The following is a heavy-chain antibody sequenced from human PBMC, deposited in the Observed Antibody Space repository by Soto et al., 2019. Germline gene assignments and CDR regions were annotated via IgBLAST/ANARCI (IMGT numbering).Heavy chain of an antibody. CDR3: ARRDRSGFSYWLDT. CDR2: IYFSGTT. D-gene: IGHD3-22*01. J-gene: IGHJ5*02. V-gene: IGHV4-31*03. Sequence: SESLSLICTVSGGSISSGGYYWSWIRQHPGKGLEWIGTIYFSGTTYYNPSLKSRVTISVDTSKSQFSLKLSSVTAADTAVYYCARRDRSGFSYWLDTWGQGTLVTVSS. CDR1: GGSISSGGYY.